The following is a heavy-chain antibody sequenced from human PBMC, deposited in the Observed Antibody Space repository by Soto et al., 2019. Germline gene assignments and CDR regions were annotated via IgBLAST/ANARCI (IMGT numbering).Heavy chain of an antibody. CDR1: GLSLSTSGEA. D-gene: IGHD3-10*02. J-gene: IGHJ5*02. CDR2: IYWDDDK. CDR3: AHYVSTSPAGWFDP. V-gene: IGHV2-5*02. Sequence: QITLKESGPTLVKPTQTLTLTCTFSGLSLSTSGEAVGWIRQPPGKALEWLALIYWDDDKRYNPTLKTRLTITKDTSNNQVFLTLTNMDPVDTATYYCAHYVSTSPAGWFDPWGQGILVTVSS.